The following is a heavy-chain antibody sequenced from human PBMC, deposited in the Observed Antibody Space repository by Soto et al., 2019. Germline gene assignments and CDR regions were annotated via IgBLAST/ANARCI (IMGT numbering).Heavy chain of an antibody. J-gene: IGHJ4*02. V-gene: IGHV3-33*01. Sequence: QVQLVESGGGVVQPGRSLRLSCVTSGFSFSRYGFHWVRQAPGKGLEWVAVMWFDGSKQYYVDSVKGRFTISRDNSKNPLYLQMNSLRADDTAVYYCARDPGATNYYFDYWGQGALVTVSS. D-gene: IGHD2-8*01. CDR1: GFSFSRYG. CDR2: MWFDGSKQ. CDR3: ARDPGATNYYFDY.